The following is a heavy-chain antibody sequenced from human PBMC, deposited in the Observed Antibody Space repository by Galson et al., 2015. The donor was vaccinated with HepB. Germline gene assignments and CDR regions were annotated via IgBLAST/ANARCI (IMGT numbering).Heavy chain of an antibody. Sequence: LRLSCAASGFPFSGYAMHWVRQAPGKGLEWVAVISSDGSNKYYADSVKGRFTISRDNSKNTLYLQMNSLRAEDTAVYYCAREKTELHYGMDVWGQGTTVTVSS. V-gene: IGHV3-30-3*01. CDR3: AREKTELHYGMDV. CDR1: GFPFSGYA. J-gene: IGHJ6*02. CDR2: ISSDGSNK. D-gene: IGHD1-7*01.